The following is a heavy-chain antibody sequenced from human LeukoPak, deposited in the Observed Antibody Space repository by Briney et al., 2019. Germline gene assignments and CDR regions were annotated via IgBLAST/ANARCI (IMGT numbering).Heavy chain of an antibody. D-gene: IGHD6-19*01. V-gene: IGHV4-38-2*02. J-gene: IGHJ4*02. CDR3: PRDSALAQAVMFDY. Sequence: SETLSLTCTVSGYSMSNSYYWGWVRLPLGKGLEWIGSIYHSGITHYNGSLKSRVTISVDTSKNQFSLKLSSVTAADAAVYYCPRDSALAQAVMFDYWGQGTLVTVSS. CDR2: IYHSGIT. CDR1: GYSMSNSYY.